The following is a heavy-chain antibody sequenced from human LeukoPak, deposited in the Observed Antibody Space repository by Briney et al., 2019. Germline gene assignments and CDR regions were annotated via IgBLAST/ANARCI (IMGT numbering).Heavy chain of an antibody. V-gene: IGHV1-18*01. Sequence: ASVKVSCKASGYTFTSYGISWVRQAPGQGLEWMGWISAYNGNTNYAQKLQGRVTMTTDTSTSTAYMELSSLRSDDTAVYYCARGPQGYCSGTSCRYWAGGDYYYGMDVWGQGTTVTVSS. CDR2: ISAYNGNT. J-gene: IGHJ6*02. CDR1: GYTFTSYG. CDR3: ARGPQGYCSGTSCRYWAGGDYYYGMDV. D-gene: IGHD2-2*01.